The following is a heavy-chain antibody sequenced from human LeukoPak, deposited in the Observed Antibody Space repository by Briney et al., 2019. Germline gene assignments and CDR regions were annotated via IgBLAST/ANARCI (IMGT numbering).Heavy chain of an antibody. V-gene: IGHV3-23*01. CDR3: AKRDSSGSYCFDY. CDR1: GFTFSNYA. D-gene: IGHD6-19*01. J-gene: IGHJ4*02. Sequence: GGSLRLSCAASGFTFSNYAMSWVRQAPGKGLEWVSAIIGSGYSTFYADSVKGRFTISRDNSKNTLYLQMNSLRAEDTALYYCAKRDSSGSYCFDYWGQGALVTISS. CDR2: IIGSGYST.